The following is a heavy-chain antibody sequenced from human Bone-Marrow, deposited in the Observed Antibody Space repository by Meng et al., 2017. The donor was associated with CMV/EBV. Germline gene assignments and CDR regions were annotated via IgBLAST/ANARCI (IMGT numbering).Heavy chain of an antibody. D-gene: IGHD2-2*01. V-gene: IGHV3-11*01. Sequence: GESLKISCAASGFTFSDYSMSWIRQAPGRGLEWISYISNSGSSIYYADSVKGRFTISRDNAKNSLYLQMNSLGAEDTAVYYCTRDHSRYCSSTSCYSGYYYYVMDVWGQGTKVTVSS. J-gene: IGHJ6*02. CDR3: TRDHSRYCSSTSCYSGYYYYVMDV. CDR2: ISNSGSSI. CDR1: GFTFSDYS.